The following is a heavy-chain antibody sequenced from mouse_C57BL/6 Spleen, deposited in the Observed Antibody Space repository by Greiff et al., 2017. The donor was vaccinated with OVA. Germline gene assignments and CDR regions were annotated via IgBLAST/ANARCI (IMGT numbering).Heavy chain of an antibody. D-gene: IGHD1-1*01. Sequence: VQLQQSGPELVKPGASVKISCKASGYAFSSSWMNWVKQRPGKGLEWIGRIYPGDGDTNYNGKFKGKATLTADKSSSTAYMQLSSLTSEDSAVYFCARPDYYGSSPAYWGQGTTLTVSS. CDR2: IYPGDGDT. CDR1: GYAFSSSW. CDR3: ARPDYYGSSPAY. J-gene: IGHJ2*01. V-gene: IGHV1-82*01.